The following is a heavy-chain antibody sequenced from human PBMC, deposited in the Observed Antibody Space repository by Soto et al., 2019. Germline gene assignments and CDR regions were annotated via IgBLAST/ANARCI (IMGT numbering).Heavy chain of an antibody. D-gene: IGHD2-15*01. V-gene: IGHV1-69*13. CDR3: ATSHCSGGTCFPRRNYFDY. CDR1: GGTFSSSG. J-gene: IGHJ4*02. Sequence: ASVKVSCKASGGTFSSSGISWVRQAPGQGLEYMGGIIPIFGPANYAQMFQGRVTITADESTSTAYMELNSLRSEDTAVYYCATSHCSGGTCFPRRNYFDYWGQGTLVTVSS. CDR2: IIPIFGPA.